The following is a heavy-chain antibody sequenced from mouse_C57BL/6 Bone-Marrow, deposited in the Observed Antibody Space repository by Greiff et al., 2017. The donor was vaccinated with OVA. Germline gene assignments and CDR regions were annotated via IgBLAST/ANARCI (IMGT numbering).Heavy chain of an antibody. J-gene: IGHJ1*03. Sequence: EVQLQQSGPELVKPGASVKISCKASGYTFTDYYMNWVKQSHGKSLEWIGDINPNNGGTSYNQQFKGKATLTVDKSSSTAYMELRSLTSEDSAVYYYARGDYGSDWYFDVWGTGTTVTVSS. V-gene: IGHV1-26*01. D-gene: IGHD1-1*01. CDR3: ARGDYGSDWYFDV. CDR2: INPNNGGT. CDR1: GYTFTDYY.